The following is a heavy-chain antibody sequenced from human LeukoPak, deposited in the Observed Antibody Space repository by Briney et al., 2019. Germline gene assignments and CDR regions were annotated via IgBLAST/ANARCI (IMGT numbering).Heavy chain of an antibody. CDR1: GGSISSSSYY. V-gene: IGHV4-39*01. D-gene: IGHD1-26*01. CDR3: ARQDSGSYYGSVDY. CDR2: IYYRGST. J-gene: IGHJ4*02. Sequence: SETLSLTCTVSGGSISSSSYYWGWLRQPPGTGLEWIGSIYYRGSTYYNPSLKSRVTISVDTSKDQFSLNLSSLTAADTAVYYCARQDSGSYYGSVDYWGQGTLVTVSS.